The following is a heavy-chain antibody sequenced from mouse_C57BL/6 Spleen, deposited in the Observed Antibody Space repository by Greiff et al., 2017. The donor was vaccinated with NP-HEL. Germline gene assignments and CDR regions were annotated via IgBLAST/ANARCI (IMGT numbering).Heavy chain of an antibody. D-gene: IGHD2-5*01. CDR2: INPYNGDT. J-gene: IGHJ4*01. CDR3: ARRGNSNYVYAMDY. V-gene: IGHV1-20*01. Sequence: VQLQQSGPELVKPGDSVKISCKASGYSFTGYFMNWVMQSHGKSLEWIGRINPYNGDTFYNQKFKGKATLTVDKSSSTAHMELRSLTSEDSAVYYCARRGNSNYVYAMDYWGQGTSVTVSS. CDR1: GYSFTGYF.